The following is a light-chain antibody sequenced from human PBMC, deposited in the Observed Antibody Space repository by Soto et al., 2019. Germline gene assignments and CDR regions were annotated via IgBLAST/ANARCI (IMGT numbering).Light chain of an antibody. Sequence: EIVLTQSPGTLSLSPGERATLSCRASQSVSSNNLAWYQQRPGQAPRVVIYGASTRATGIPERFSGSGSGTDFTLTISRLEPEDFAVYSCQQYGGSPLFTFGPGTRVDFK. CDR1: QSVSSNN. CDR2: GAS. V-gene: IGKV3-20*01. J-gene: IGKJ3*01. CDR3: QQYGGSPLFT.